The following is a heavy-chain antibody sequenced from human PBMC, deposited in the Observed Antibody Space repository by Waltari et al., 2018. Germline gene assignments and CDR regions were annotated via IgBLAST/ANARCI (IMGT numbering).Heavy chain of an antibody. CDR3: AREVAVAGTGIDY. V-gene: IGHV4-61*02. D-gene: IGHD6-19*01. CDR1: GGSLSSGSYY. Sequence: QVQLQESGPGLVKPSQTLSLTCPVHGGSLSSGSYYWIRIRQPAGKGLEWIGRIYTSGSTKDNTSLKSRVTISVDTSKTQFSLQLSSVTAADTAVYYCAREVAVAGTGIDYWGQGTLVTVSS. J-gene: IGHJ4*02. CDR2: IYTSGST.